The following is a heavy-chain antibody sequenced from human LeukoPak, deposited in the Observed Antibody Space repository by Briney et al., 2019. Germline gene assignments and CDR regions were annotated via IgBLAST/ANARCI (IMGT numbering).Heavy chain of an antibody. V-gene: IGHV1-8*01. J-gene: IGHJ4*02. CDR2: MNPNSGNT. CDR1: GYTFTSYG. D-gene: IGHD3-22*01. CDR3: ARYHSSGYYPHPFDY. Sequence: ASVKVSCKASGYTFTSYGINWVRQATGQGLEWMGWMNPNSGNTGYAQKFQGRVTMTRNTSISTAYMELSSLRSEHTAVYYCARYHSSGYYPHPFDYWGQGTLVTVSS.